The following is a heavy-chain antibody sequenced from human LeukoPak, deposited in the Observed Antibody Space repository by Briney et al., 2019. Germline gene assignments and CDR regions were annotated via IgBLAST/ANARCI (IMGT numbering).Heavy chain of an antibody. V-gene: IGHV3-21*01. CDR1: GFTFSSYS. Sequence: GGSLRLSCAASGFTFSSYSMNWVRQAPGKGLEWVSSISSSSSYIYYADSVKGRFTISRDNAKNSLYLQMNSLRAEDTAVYYCARDGLVERPNWFDPWGQETLVTVSS. CDR2: ISSSSSYI. CDR3: ARDGLVERPNWFDP. D-gene: IGHD6-19*01. J-gene: IGHJ5*02.